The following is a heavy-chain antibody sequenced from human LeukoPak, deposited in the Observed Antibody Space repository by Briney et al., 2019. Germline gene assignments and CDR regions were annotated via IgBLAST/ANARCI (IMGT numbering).Heavy chain of an antibody. J-gene: IGHJ4*02. Sequence: PSETLSLTCTVSGDSVSSYYWSWIRQPPGKGLRWIGYIYYGGSTNYNPSLKGRVTVSVDSSKNQFSLRLTSVTAADTALYYCARGSDSSGWRRFDYWGQGILVTVSS. CDR2: IYYGGST. CDR1: GDSVSSYY. D-gene: IGHD6-19*01. V-gene: IGHV4-59*02. CDR3: ARGSDSSGWRRFDY.